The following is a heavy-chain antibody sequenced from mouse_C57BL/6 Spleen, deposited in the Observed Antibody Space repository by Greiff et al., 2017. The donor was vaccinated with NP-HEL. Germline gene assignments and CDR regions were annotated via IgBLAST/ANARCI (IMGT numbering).Heavy chain of an antibody. CDR1: GYTFTSYW. V-gene: IGHV1-55*01. CDR3: ARWGGTVVATYYFDY. Sequence: VQLQQPGAELVKPGASVKMSCKASGYTFTSYWITWVKQRPGQGLVWIGDIYPGSGSTNYNAKFKSKATLTVDTSSSTAYMQLSSLTSEDSAVYYCARWGGTVVATYYFDYWGQGTTLTVSS. D-gene: IGHD1-1*01. J-gene: IGHJ2*01. CDR2: IYPGSGST.